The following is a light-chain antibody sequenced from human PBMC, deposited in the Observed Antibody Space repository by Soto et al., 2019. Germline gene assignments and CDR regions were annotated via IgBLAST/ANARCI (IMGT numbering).Light chain of an antibody. V-gene: IGKV3-20*01. CDR3: QHYRSSPPELT. J-gene: IGKJ3*01. CDR2: GAS. Sequence: EIVLTQSPGSLSLSPGERATLSCRASQSVSSSYLAWYQQRPGQAPRLLIFGASYRATGIPDRFSGSGSGTVFTLTISRLEPEDFAVYYSQHYRSSPPELTFGPGTKVDSK. CDR1: QSVSSSY.